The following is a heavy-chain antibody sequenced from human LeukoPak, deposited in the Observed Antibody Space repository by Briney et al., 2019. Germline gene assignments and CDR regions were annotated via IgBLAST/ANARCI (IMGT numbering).Heavy chain of an antibody. CDR3: ARGPRVYFDY. CDR1: GFTFSSYE. Sequence: GGSLRLSCAASGFTFSSYEMNWVRQAPGKGLECVSYMSSGGSTIYYADSVKGRFTISRDNAKNSLYLQMNSVRAEDTAVYYCARGPRVYFDYWGQGTLVTVSS. J-gene: IGHJ4*02. V-gene: IGHV3-48*03. CDR2: MSSGGSTI.